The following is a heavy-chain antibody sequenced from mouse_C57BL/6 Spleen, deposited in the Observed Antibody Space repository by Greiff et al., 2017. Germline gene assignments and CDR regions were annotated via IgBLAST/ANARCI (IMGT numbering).Heavy chain of an antibody. CDR1: GYAFSSSW. V-gene: IGHV1-82*01. D-gene: IGHD2-4*01. Sequence: QVQLQQSGPELVKPGASVKISCKASGYAFSSSWVNWVKQRPGKGLEWIGRIYPGDGDTNYNGKFKGKATLTADKSSSTAYMQLSSLTSEDSAVYFCARDYDGGYAMDYWGQGTSVTVSS. CDR2: IYPGDGDT. CDR3: ARDYDGGYAMDY. J-gene: IGHJ4*01.